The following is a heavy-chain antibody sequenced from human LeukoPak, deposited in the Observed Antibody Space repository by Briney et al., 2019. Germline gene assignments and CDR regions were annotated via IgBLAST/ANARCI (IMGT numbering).Heavy chain of an antibody. D-gene: IGHD2-15*01. CDR3: ARPYCSGGSCYLGYWYFAL. V-gene: IGHV5-51*01. CDR1: GYSFSIYW. J-gene: IGHJ2*01. Sequence: GESLKISCKGSGYSFSIYWIGWVRQMPGKGLEWMGIIYPGDSDTRYSPSFQGQVTISADKSIRTAYLQWTSLKAPDTAMYYCARPYCSGGSCYLGYWYFALWGRGTLVTVSS. CDR2: IYPGDSDT.